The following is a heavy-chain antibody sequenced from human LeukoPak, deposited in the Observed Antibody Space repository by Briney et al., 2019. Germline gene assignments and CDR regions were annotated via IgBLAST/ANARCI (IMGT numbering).Heavy chain of an antibody. J-gene: IGHJ4*02. CDR1: GFTFGDYA. CDR2: IRSQIYGGTP. V-gene: IGHV3-49*04. Sequence: GRSLRLSCTGSGFTFGDYAMTWVRQAPGEGREWVGFIRSQIYGGTPEYAASVKGRFTISRDDSEGVAYLQMNSLKTEDTAVYYCTRDQTPYYWGQGTLVTVSS. CDR3: TRDQTPYY.